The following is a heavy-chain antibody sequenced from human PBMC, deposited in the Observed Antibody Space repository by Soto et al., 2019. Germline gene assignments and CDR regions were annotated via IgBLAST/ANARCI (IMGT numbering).Heavy chain of an antibody. V-gene: IGHV3-7*01. CDR2: IKQDGSEK. J-gene: IGHJ6*03. CDR1: GFTFSSYW. D-gene: IGHD6-6*01. CDR3: AREESQLVVGSGYYYYYMDV. Sequence: GGSLRLSCAASGFTFSSYWMSWVRQAPGKGLEWVANIKQDGSEKYYVDSVKGRFTISRDNAKNSLYLQMNSLRAEDTAVYYCAREESQLVVGSGYYYYYMDVWGKGTTVTVSS.